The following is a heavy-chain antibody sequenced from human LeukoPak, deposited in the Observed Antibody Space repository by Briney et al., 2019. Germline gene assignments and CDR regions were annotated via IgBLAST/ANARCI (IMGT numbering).Heavy chain of an antibody. Sequence: GGSLRLSCSVSGFTFSNYDMHWVRQATGEGLEWVSAIGTAGDTYYAGSVKGRFTISRENAKNSLYLQMNSLRAGDTAVYYCARGNILTGYSDWGQGTLVTVSS. CDR3: ARGNILTGYSD. CDR1: GFTFSNYD. V-gene: IGHV3-13*04. J-gene: IGHJ4*02. CDR2: IGTAGDT. D-gene: IGHD3-9*01.